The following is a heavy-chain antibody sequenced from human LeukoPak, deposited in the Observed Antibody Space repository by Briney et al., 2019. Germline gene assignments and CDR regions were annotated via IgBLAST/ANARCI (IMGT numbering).Heavy chain of an antibody. V-gene: IGHV3-48*03. CDR3: AKNGDRGAYCSGGTCYPYYYYYMDV. Sequence: GGSLRLSCAASGFTFSSYEINWVRQAPGKGLEWVSYISSSGSTIYYADSVRGRFTISRDNSRNTLYLQMNSLRAEDTAIYYCAKNGDRGAYCSGGTCYPYYYYYMDVWGKGTTVTISS. CDR2: ISSSGSTI. J-gene: IGHJ6*03. CDR1: GFTFSSYE. D-gene: IGHD2-15*01.